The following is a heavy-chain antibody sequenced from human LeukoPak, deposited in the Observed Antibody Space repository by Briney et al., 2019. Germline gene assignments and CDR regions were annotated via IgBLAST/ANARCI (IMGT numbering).Heavy chain of an antibody. V-gene: IGHV4-39*01. J-gene: IGHJ4*02. CDR1: GGSVSSGSYY. CDR3: ANGTLDY. CDR2: IYYSGST. D-gene: IGHD3-16*01. Sequence: PSETLSLTCTVSGGSVSSGSYYWGWIRQPPGKGLEWIGSIYYSGSTYYNPSLKSRVTISVDTSKNQFSLKLSSVTAADTAVYYCANGTLDYWGQGTPVTVSS.